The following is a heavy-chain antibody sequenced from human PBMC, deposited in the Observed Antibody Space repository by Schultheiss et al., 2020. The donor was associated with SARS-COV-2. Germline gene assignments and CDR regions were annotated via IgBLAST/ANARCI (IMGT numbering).Heavy chain of an antibody. J-gene: IGHJ5*02. D-gene: IGHD2-2*01. V-gene: IGHV5-51*01. CDR2: IYPGDSDT. CDR3: ARDRGRSTRSPRFDP. CDR1: GYSFTSYW. Sequence: GESLKISCKGSGYSFTSYWIGWVRQMPGKGLEWMGIIYPGDSDTRYSPSFQGQVTISADKSISTAYLQWSSLKASDTAMYYCARDRGRSTRSPRFDPWGQGTLVTVSS.